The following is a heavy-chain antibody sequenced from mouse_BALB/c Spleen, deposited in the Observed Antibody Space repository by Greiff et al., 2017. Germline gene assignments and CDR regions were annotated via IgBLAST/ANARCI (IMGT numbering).Heavy chain of an antibody. Sequence: QVQLQQPGAELVKPGASVKLSCKASGYTFTSYYMYWVKQRPGQGLEWIGGINPSNGGTNFNEKFKSKATLTVDKSSRTAYMQLSSLTSEDSAVYYCTRIYDGYPFDYWGQGTTLTVSS. CDR1: GYTFTSYY. CDR3: TRIYDGYPFDY. CDR2: INPSNGGT. J-gene: IGHJ2*01. V-gene: IGHV1S81*02. D-gene: IGHD2-3*01.